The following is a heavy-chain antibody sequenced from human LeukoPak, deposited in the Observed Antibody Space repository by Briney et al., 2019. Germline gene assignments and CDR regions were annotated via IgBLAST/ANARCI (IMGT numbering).Heavy chain of an antibody. CDR1: GYSFTTYW. Sequence: GESLKISCRGSGYSFTTYWIGWVRQMPGKGLEWMGIIYPGDSDARYSPSFQGQVTMSVDKSINTAYLQWSSLKASDTAMYYCARHRHFDYWGQGTLVTVSS. V-gene: IGHV5-51*01. J-gene: IGHJ4*02. CDR2: IYPGDSDA. CDR3: ARHRHFDY.